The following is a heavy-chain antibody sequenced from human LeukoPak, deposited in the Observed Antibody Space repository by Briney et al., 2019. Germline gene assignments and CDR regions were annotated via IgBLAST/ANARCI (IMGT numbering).Heavy chain of an antibody. V-gene: IGHV3-23*01. CDR1: GFTFSNYA. CDR3: AKLVDSASMI. J-gene: IGHJ4*02. CDR2: ISGSGAGT. Sequence: PGGPLRFSCPAPGFTFSNYAMIWVRQAQAKGLEWVSAISGSGAGTYYADSVKGRFTISRDNSRNTLYLQMNSLRPEDTAVYFCAKLVDSASMIWGRGTLVTVSS. D-gene: IGHD1-26*01.